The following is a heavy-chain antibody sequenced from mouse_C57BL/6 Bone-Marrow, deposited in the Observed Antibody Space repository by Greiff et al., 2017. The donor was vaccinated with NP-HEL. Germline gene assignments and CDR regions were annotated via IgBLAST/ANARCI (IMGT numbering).Heavy chain of an antibody. V-gene: IGHV1-80*01. CDR3: AEEGNCWLAY. CDR1: GYAFSSYW. D-gene: IGHD2-1*01. Sequence: VQLQQSGAELVKPGASVKISCKASGYAFSSYWMNWVKQRPGKGLEWIGQIYPGDGDTNYNGKFKGKATLTADKSSSTAYMHLSSLTAEDSAVYFCAEEGNCWLAYWGQGTLVTVSA. J-gene: IGHJ3*01. CDR2: IYPGDGDT.